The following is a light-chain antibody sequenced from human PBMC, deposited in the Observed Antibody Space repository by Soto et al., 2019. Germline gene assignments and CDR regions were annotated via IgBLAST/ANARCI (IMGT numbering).Light chain of an antibody. CDR2: AAS. V-gene: IGKV1-27*01. CDR3: QKYNSAPWT. J-gene: IGKJ1*01. Sequence: DIQMTQSPSSLSASVGDRVTITCWASQGISNYLAGYQQKPGKVPKLLIYAASTLQSGVPSRFSGSGSGTDFTLTISSLQPEDVATYYCQKYNSAPWTFGQGTKVEIK. CDR1: QGISNY.